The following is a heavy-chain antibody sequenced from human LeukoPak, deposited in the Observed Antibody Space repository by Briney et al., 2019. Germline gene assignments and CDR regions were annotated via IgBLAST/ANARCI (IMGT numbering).Heavy chain of an antibody. V-gene: IGHV3-30*18. D-gene: IGHD6-19*01. J-gene: IGHJ3*02. CDR2: ISYDGSNK. CDR3: AKGSRARTQWLVTDAFDI. Sequence: GGSLRLSCAASGFTFSSYGMHWVRQAPGKGLEWVAVISYDGSNKYYADSVKGRFTISRDNSKNTLYLQINSLRAEDTAVYYCAKGSRARTQWLVTDAFDIWGQGTMVTVSS. CDR1: GFTFSSYG.